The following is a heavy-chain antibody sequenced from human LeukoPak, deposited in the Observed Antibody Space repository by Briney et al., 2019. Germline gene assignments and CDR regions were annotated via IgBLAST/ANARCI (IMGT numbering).Heavy chain of an antibody. Sequence: GGSLRLSCAASGFTFSSYGMHWVRQAPGKGLEWVAFIRYDGSNKYYADSVKGRFTISRDNSKNTLYLQMNSLRAEDTAVYYCARGAKEVRGVTDAFDIWGQGTMVTVSS. CDR1: GFTFSSYG. CDR3: ARGAKEVRGVTDAFDI. V-gene: IGHV3-30*02. CDR2: IRYDGSNK. D-gene: IGHD3-10*01. J-gene: IGHJ3*02.